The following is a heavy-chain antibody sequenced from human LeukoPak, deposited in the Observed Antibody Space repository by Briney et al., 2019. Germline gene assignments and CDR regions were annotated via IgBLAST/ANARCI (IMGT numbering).Heavy chain of an antibody. V-gene: IGHV1-46*01. CDR3: ARGRPGSGWSFDY. Sequence: ASVKVSCKTSGYTFTTYYMHWVRQAPGQGLEWMGIIIASGGTTNFAQKFQGRVTMTRDTSTTTLYMELSSLRSEDTAVYYCARGRPGSGWSFDYWGQGTLVTVSA. CDR1: GYTFTTYY. J-gene: IGHJ4*02. CDR2: IIASGGTT. D-gene: IGHD6-19*01.